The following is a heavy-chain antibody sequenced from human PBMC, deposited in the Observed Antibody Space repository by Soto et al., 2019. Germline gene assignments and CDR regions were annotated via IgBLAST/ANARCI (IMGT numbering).Heavy chain of an antibody. CDR3: ARDRSFCSGDNCYSYYYYGMDF. V-gene: IGHV3-48*02. CDR2: VSSSSRTI. D-gene: IGHD2-15*01. CDR1: GFTFSNYS. Sequence: EVQLVESGGGLVQPGGSLRLSCAASGFTFSNYSMNWVRLAPGKGLEWVSYVSSSSRTIYYADSVKGRFTISRDNAKNSLYLQMNSLRDEDTAVYYCARDRSFCSGDNCYSYYYYGMDFWGQGTTVTVSS. J-gene: IGHJ6*02.